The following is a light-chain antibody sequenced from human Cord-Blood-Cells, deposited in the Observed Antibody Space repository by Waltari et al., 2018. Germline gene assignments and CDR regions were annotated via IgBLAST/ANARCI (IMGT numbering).Light chain of an antibody. CDR3: QQSYSTPPTWT. Sequence: DIQMTQSPSSLSASVADRVTITCRASQSISSYLNWYQQKPGNAPKLLIYAASRFQSGVPARFSGSGSGTDCTLTISSLQPEYFATYYCQQSYSTPPTWTFGQGTKVEIK. CDR1: QSISSY. J-gene: IGKJ1*01. V-gene: IGKV1-39*01. CDR2: AAS.